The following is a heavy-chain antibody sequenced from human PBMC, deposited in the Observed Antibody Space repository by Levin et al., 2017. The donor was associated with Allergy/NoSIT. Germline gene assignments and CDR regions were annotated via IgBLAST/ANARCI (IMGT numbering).Heavy chain of an antibody. CDR1: GFTFRNYA. V-gene: IGHV3-23*01. D-gene: IGHD3-10*01. CDR3: AKGAGGSGRY. J-gene: IGHJ4*02. Sequence: AGGSLRLSCAASGFTFRNYAMNWVRQAPGKGLEWVSALSGSGADTFYAASVKGRFTISRDNSKNTLYLQMNSLTAEDTAVYYCAKGAGGSGRYWGQGTLVIVAS. CDR2: LSGSGADT.